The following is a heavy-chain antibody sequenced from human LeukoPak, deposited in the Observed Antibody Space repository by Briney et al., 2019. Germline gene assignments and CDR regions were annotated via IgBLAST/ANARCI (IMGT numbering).Heavy chain of an antibody. D-gene: IGHD3-9*01. J-gene: IGHJ3*01. CDR1: GFTFSSYA. CDR2: ISGSGGST. V-gene: IGHV3-23*01. CDR3: ANTRSYYDILTGFDAFDL. Sequence: GGSLRLSCAASGFTFSSYAMPWVRRAPGKGLEWVSAISGSGGSTYYADSVKGRFTISRDNSKNTLYLQMNSLRAEDTAVYYCANTRSYYDILTGFDAFDLWGQGTMVTVSS.